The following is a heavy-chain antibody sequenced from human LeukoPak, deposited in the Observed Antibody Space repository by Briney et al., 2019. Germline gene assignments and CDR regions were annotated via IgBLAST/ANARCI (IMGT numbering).Heavy chain of an antibody. D-gene: IGHD4-11*01. CDR1: GYTFTGYY. CDR3: ARSTDYSNYGYYYYYMDV. V-gene: IGHV1-2*02. J-gene: IGHJ6*03. CDR2: INPNSDT. Sequence: ASVKVSCKTSGYTFTGYYMHWLRQAPGQGLEYMGWINPNSDTNYAPRFQGRVIMTRDTSISTAYMELSNLRSDDTAMYYCARSTDYSNYGYYYYYMDVWGKGTTVTISS.